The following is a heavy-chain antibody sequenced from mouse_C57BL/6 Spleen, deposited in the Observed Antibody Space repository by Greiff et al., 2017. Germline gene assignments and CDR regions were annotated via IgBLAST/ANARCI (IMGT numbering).Heavy chain of an antibody. Sequence: EVKLVESGGGLVKPGGSLKLSCAASGFTFSSYTMSWVRQTPEKRLEWVATISGGGGNTYYPDSVKGRFTISRDNAKNTLYLQMSSLRSEDTALYYCARRGITNYFDYWGQGTTLTVSS. CDR3: ARRGITNYFDY. CDR1: GFTFSSYT. CDR2: ISGGGGNT. D-gene: IGHD2-4*01. J-gene: IGHJ2*01. V-gene: IGHV5-9*01.